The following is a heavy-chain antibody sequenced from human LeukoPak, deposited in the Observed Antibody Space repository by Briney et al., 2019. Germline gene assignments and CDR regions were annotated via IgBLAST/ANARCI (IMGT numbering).Heavy chain of an antibody. CDR2: IIPIFGTA. CDR3: ARGAIVLMVYPNRYYYYMDV. V-gene: IGHV1-69*13. CDR1: GGTFSSYA. J-gene: IGHJ6*03. D-gene: IGHD2-8*01. Sequence: SVKVSCKASGGTFSSYAISWVRQAPGQGLEWMGGIIPIFGTANYAQKFQGRVTITADESTSTAYMELSSLRSEDTAVYYCARGAIVLMVYPNRYYYYMDVWGKGTTVTVSS.